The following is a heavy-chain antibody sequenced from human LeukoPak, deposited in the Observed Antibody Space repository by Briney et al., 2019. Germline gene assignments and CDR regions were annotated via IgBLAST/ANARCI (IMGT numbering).Heavy chain of an antibody. CDR1: GLTFSNYW. Sequence: GGSLRLSCAASGLTFSNYWMHWVRQAPGKGLVWVSRLDTDGSDTSYADSVKGRFTISRDNAKNTLYLQMNNLRAEDTAMYYCARDRYPAAREFDYWGQGTLVTVSS. J-gene: IGHJ4*02. D-gene: IGHD2-2*01. V-gene: IGHV3-74*01. CDR3: ARDRYPAAREFDY. CDR2: LDTDGSDT.